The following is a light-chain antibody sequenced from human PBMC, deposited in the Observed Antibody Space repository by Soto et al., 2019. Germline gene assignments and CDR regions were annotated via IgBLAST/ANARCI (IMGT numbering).Light chain of an antibody. CDR1: QSLSSNY. Sequence: EIVLTQSPGTLSLSPGERATLSCRASQSLSSNYLAWYQQKPAQAPRLLIYGASSRATGIPDRFSGSGSGTDFTLTISRLEPEDFAVYYCQQYGSSPRTFGQGTKVEIK. CDR2: GAS. V-gene: IGKV3-20*01. CDR3: QQYGSSPRT. J-gene: IGKJ1*01.